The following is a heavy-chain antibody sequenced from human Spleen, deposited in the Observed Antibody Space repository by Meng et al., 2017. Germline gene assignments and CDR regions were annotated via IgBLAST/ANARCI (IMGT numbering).Heavy chain of an antibody. J-gene: IGHJ4*02. CDR3: ARFTPFDY. V-gene: IGHV3-74*01. Sequence: EVHLVESGGALLQPGGSLRLSRTASGFTFSIYWMHWVRQAPGKGLVWVSRINPDGSTTDYADSVKGRFTISRDNAKNTLYLQMNSLRAEDTAMYYCARFTPFDYWGQGTLVTVSS. CDR1: GFTFSIYW. CDR2: INPDGSTT.